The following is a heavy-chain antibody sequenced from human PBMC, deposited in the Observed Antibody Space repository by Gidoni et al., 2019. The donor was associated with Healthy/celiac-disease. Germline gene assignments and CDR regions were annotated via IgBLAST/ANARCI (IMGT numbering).Heavy chain of an antibody. CDR3: AKEPYSSSWYLDY. Sequence: QVQLVKSGGGVVQPGRSLSLSCPASGFTFSNYGMHWVRQAPGKGLEWVAFISYDGSNKYYADSVKGRFTISRDNSKNTLYLQMNSLRAEDTAVYYCAKEPYSSSWYLDYWGQGSLVTVSS. CDR1: GFTFSNYG. V-gene: IGHV3-30*18. J-gene: IGHJ4*02. D-gene: IGHD6-13*01. CDR2: ISYDGSNK.